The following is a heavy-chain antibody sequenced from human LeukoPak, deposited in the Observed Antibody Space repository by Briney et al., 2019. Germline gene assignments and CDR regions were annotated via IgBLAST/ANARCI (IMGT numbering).Heavy chain of an antibody. V-gene: IGHV1-18*01. CDR2: TSAYNGNT. CDR1: GYTFTSYG. CDR3: ARDHYDSSGYYANWFDP. J-gene: IGHJ5*02. Sequence: GASVKVSCKASGYTFTSYGISWVRQAPGQGLEWMGWTSAYNGNTNYAQKLQGRVTMTTDTSTSTAYMELRSLRSDDTAVYYCARDHYDSSGYYANWFDPCGQGTLVTVSS. D-gene: IGHD3-22*01.